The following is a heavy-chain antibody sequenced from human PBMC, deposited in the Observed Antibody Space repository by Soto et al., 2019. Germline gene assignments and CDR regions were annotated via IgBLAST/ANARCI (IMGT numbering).Heavy chain of an antibody. J-gene: IGHJ5*02. D-gene: IGHD1-26*01. CDR3: ARSLVGATPGS. Sequence: EVQLVESGGGLVKPGGSLRLSCAASGFTFSSYSMNWVRQAPGKGLEWVSSIDSTSVYTFYADSVKGRFTVSRANAQNSLYLQMNSLSAEDTAVYYCARSLVGATPGSWGQGTLVTVSS. CDR2: IDSTSVYT. V-gene: IGHV3-21*01. CDR1: GFTFSSYS.